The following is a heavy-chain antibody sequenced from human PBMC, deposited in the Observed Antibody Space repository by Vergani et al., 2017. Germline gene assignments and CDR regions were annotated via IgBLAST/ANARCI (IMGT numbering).Heavy chain of an antibody. D-gene: IGHD3-10*01. CDR1: GFAFRTYG. Sequence: QVQLVESGGGVVQPGRSLRLSCVASGFAFRTYGMHWVRQAPGKGLEWVSHIYSGDETYYADSVKSRVTISRDTSKNTLHLQINNLGVEDTAVYYCARGNYYDSGTYVDRWGQGTLVTVSS. J-gene: IGHJ5*02. CDR3: ARGNYYDSGTYVDR. CDR2: IYSGDET. V-gene: IGHV3-NL1*01.